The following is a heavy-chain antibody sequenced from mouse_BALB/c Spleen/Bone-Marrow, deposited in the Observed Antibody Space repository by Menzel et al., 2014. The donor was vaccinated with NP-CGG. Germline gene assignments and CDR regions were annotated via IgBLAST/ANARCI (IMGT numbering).Heavy chain of an antibody. J-gene: IGHJ2*01. V-gene: IGHV5-17*02. CDR2: ISSGSSTI. CDR1: GFTFSSFG. D-gene: IGHD4-1*01. CDR3: TRGGNWDDFDY. Sequence: EVQGVESGGGLVQPGGSRKLSCAASGFTFSSFGMHWVRQAPEKGLEWVAYISSGSSTIFYADTVKGRFTVSRDNPKNTLFLQMTSLRSEDTATYYCTRGGNWDDFDYWGQGTTLTVSS.